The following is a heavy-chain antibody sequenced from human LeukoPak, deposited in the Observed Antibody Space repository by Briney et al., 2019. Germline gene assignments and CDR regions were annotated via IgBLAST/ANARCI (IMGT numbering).Heavy chain of an antibody. CDR3: AKEGRSLQTY. D-gene: IGHD5-24*01. CDR2: IKEDGTET. Sequence: GGSLRLSCAASGFIFSSYWMHWVRQAPGKGLEWVANIKEDGTETYYVDSVKGRFTISRDNAKNSLYLQMNSLRVEDTAVYYCAKEGRSLQTYWGQGTLVTVSS. CDR1: GFIFSSYW. J-gene: IGHJ4*02. V-gene: IGHV3-7*03.